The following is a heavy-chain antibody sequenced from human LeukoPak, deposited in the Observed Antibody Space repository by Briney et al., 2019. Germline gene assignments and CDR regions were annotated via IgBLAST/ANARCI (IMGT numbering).Heavy chain of an antibody. V-gene: IGHV3-23*01. CDR3: GRYYVMDV. Sequence: GGSLRLSCAASGFTFSDYYMSWIRQAPGKGLEWVSTISDSGGSTYYADSVKGRFTISRDNSKSTLYLQMNSLRAEDTAVYYCGRYYVMDVWGQGTSVTVSS. CDR1: GFTFSDYY. CDR2: ISDSGGST. J-gene: IGHJ6*02.